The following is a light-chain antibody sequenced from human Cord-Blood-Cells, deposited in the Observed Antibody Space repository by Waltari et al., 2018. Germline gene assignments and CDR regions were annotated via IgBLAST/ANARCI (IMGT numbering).Light chain of an antibody. CDR2: DVS. CDR1: SSDVGGYNY. V-gene: IGLV2-11*01. CDR3: NSRDSSGNHWV. Sequence: QSALTQPRSVSGSPGQSVTISCTGTSSDVGGYNYVSWYQQHPGKAPKLMIYDVSKRPSGVPDRFSGSKSGNTASLTITGAQAEDEADYYCNSRDSSGNHWVFGGGTKLTVL. J-gene: IGLJ3*02.